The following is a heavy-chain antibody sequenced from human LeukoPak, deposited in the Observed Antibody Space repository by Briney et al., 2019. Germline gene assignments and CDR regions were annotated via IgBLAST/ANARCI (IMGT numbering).Heavy chain of an antibody. CDR2: IYYSGST. CDR3: ARSAKGAMVLYDY. J-gene: IGHJ4*02. Sequence: ASETLSLTCTVSGGSISSYYWSWIRQPPGKGLEWIGYIYYSGSTNYNPSLKSRVTISVDTSKNQFSLKLSSVTAADTAVYYCARSAKGAMVLYDYWGQGTLVTVSS. V-gene: IGHV4-59*08. CDR1: GGSISSYY. D-gene: IGHD5-18*01.